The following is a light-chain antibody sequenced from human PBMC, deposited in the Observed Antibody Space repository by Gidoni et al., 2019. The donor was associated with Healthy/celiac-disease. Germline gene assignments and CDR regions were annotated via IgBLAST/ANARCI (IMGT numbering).Light chain of an antibody. J-gene: IGLJ3*02. CDR3: QTWGTGV. V-gene: IGLV4-69*01. Sequence: QLVLTQSPSASASPGASVKLTCTLSSGHSSYAIAWHQQQPEKGPRYLMKLNSDGSHSKGDGIPDRFSGSSSGAERYLTISSLQSEDEADYYCQTWGTGVFGGGTKLTVL. CDR1: SGHSSYA. CDR2: LNSDGSH.